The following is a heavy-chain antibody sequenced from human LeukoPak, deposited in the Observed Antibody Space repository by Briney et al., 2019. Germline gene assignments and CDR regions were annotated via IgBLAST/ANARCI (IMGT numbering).Heavy chain of an antibody. CDR1: GYTCTSYS. D-gene: IGHD3-3*01. J-gene: IGHJ5*02. CDR2: ISIYNSKT. Sequence: ASVKVSCKASGYTCTSYSISWVRQAPGQGLEWMGWISIYNSKTNYAQKFQGRVTMTTDTSTSTAYMELRSLRSDDTAVYYCARVDFGVFNWFDPWGQGTLVTVSS. CDR3: ARVDFGVFNWFDP. V-gene: IGHV1-18*01.